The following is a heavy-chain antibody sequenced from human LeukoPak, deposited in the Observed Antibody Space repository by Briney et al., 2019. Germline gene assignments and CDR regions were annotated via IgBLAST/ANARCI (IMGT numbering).Heavy chain of an antibody. J-gene: IGHJ3*02. CDR2: IGTAGDT. V-gene: IGHV3-13*01. CDR1: GFTFSSYD. CDR3: ARGWGIVREADDAFDI. D-gene: IGHD3-10*01. Sequence: GGSLRLSCAASGFTFSSYDMHWVRQATGKGLEWVPAIGTAGDTYYPGSVKGRFTISRENAKNSLYLQMNSLRAGDTAVYYCARGWGIVREADDAFDISGQGTMVTVSS.